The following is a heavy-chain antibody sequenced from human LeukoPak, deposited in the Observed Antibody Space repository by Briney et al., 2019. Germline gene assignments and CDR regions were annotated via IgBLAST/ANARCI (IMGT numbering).Heavy chain of an antibody. J-gene: IGHJ4*02. CDR3: ARYSTVTLDY. CDR1: GFTFSSYV. V-gene: IGHV3-66*02. Sequence: GGSLRLSCAASGFTFSSYVMSWVRQAPGKGLEWVSVIYSGGSTYYADSVKGRFTISRDNSKNTLYLQMNSLRAEDTAVYYCARYSTVTLDYWGQGTLVTVSS. CDR2: IYSGGST. D-gene: IGHD4-11*01.